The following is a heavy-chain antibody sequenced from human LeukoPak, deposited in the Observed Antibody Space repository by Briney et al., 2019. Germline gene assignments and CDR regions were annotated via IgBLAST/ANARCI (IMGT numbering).Heavy chain of an antibody. D-gene: IGHD5-18*01. Sequence: GGSLRLSCAASGFTFSSYGMHWVRQAPGKGLEWVAGISYDGRSKEYVDSVKGRFTISRDNSKNTLYLQMNSLKAEDTAVYYCAKDRGYSHGFDYWGQGTLVTISS. V-gene: IGHV3-30*18. CDR3: AKDRGYSHGFDY. CDR1: GFTFSSYG. J-gene: IGHJ4*02. CDR2: ISYDGRSK.